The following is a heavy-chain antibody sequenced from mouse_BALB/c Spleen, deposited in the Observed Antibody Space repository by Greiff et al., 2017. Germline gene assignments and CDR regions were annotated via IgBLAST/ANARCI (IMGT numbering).Heavy chain of an antibody. V-gene: IGHV1-77*01. Sequence: QVQLQQSGPELVKPGASVKMSCKASGFTFTDYVISWVKQSPGQGLEWIGEIYPGSGSTYYNEKFKGKATLTADKSSNTAYMQLSSLTSEDSAVYVCARSREDAWFDYWGQGTPVTVSA. D-gene: IGHD3-3*01. J-gene: IGHJ3*01. CDR2: IYPGSGST. CDR1: GFTFTDYV. CDR3: ARSREDAWFDY.